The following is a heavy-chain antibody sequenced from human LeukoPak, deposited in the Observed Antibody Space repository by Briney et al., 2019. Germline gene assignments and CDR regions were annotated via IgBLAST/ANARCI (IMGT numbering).Heavy chain of an antibody. D-gene: IGHD1-26*01. CDR2: ISYSGST. V-gene: IGHV4-39*07. CDR1: GGSISSSTYY. Sequence: SETLSLTCTVSGGSISSSTYYWGWIRQPPGKGLEWIGSISYSGSTYYNPSLKSRVTISVDTSKNQFSLKLSSVTAADTAVYYCARARPPSRGSYPYYFDYWGQGTLVTVSS. CDR3: ARARPPSRGSYPYYFDY. J-gene: IGHJ4*02.